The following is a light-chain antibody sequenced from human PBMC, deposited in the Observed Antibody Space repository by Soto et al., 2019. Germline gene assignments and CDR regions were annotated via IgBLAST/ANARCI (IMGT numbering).Light chain of an antibody. J-gene: IGKJ2*01. CDR3: QQYGRLPPFT. Sequence: IVLTQSPGTLSLSPGERATLSCRASQSVSSTYIAWYQQNPGQAPRLLIYGASSRATGIPDRFSGSGSGTDFFLTISRLEHEDFAVYFCQQYGRLPPFTFGQGTKVEIK. CDR1: QSVSSTY. CDR2: GAS. V-gene: IGKV3-20*01.